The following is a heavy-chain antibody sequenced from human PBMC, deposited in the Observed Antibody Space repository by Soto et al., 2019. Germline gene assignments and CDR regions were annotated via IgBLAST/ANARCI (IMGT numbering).Heavy chain of an antibody. D-gene: IGHD2-2*01. CDR1: GYTFTSYG. Sequence: ASVKVSCKASGYTFTSYGISWVRQAPGQGLEWMGWISAYNGNTNYAQKLQGRVTMTTDTSTSTAYMELRSLRSDDTAVYYCARKLNLPAALIPSWGWFDPWGQGTLVTVSS. V-gene: IGHV1-18*01. CDR3: ARKLNLPAALIPSWGWFDP. CDR2: ISAYNGNT. J-gene: IGHJ5*02.